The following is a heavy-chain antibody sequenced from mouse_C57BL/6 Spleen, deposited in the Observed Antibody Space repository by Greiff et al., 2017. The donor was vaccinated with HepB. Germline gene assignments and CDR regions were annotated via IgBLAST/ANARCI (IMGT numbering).Heavy chain of an antibody. J-gene: IGHJ4*01. CDR2: ISSGGDYI. CDR3: TRESYDYYAMDY. Sequence: EVQRVESGEGLVKPGGSLKLSCAASGFTFSSYAMSWVRQTPEKRLEWVAYISSGGDYIYYADTVKGRFTISRDNARNTLYLQMSSLKSEDTAMYYCTRESYDYYAMDYWGQGTSVTVSS. V-gene: IGHV5-9-1*02. CDR1: GFTFSSYA. D-gene: IGHD2-12*01.